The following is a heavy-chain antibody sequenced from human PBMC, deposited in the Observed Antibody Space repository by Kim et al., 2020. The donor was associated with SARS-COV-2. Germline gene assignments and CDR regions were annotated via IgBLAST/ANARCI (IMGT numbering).Heavy chain of an antibody. Sequence: GGSLRLSCAASGVTFSSYGMTWVRQAPGKGLEWISGIGPRGISTSYTDSVMGRFTISRDNSKNSLYLQMNSLRAEDTAVYYCAKALTSSWVFDFWGQGTLVTVSS. D-gene: IGHD6-13*01. CDR2: IGPRGIST. V-gene: IGHV3-23*01. J-gene: IGHJ4*02. CDR3: AKALTSSWVFDF. CDR1: GVTFSSYG.